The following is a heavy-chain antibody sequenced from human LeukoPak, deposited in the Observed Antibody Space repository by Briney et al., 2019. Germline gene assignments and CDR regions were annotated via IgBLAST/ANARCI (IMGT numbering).Heavy chain of an antibody. CDR1: GGTFSSYA. Sequence: ASVKVSCKASGGTFSSYAISCVRQAPGQGLEWMGGIITIFGTANYAQKFQARVTITTDESTRTAYIELSSLRSEDTAGYYFAGGGDDIWTGNYPPPDYWGQGTLVTVSS. CDR3: AGGGDDIWTGNYPPPDY. CDR2: IITIFGTA. V-gene: IGHV1-69*05. D-gene: IGHD3-9*01. J-gene: IGHJ4*02.